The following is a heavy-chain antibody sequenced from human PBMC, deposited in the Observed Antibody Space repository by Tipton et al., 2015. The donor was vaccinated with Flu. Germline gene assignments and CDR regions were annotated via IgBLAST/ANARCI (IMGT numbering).Heavy chain of an antibody. CDR3: ARVSPGVESWFDP. J-gene: IGHJ5*02. CDR2: ISHTGT. V-gene: IGHV4-30-2*01. CDR1: GAPVRGGIYS. Sequence: TLSLTCAVSGAPVRGGIYSWNWIRQPPGKGLEWIGSISHTGTYYKPSLRTRAAISADRSKNQFSLELTSVTAADTAVYYCARVSPGVESWFDPWGQGTLVTVSS. D-gene: IGHD3-3*01.